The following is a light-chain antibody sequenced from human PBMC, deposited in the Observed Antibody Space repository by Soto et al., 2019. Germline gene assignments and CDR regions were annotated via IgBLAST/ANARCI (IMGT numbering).Light chain of an antibody. CDR1: QSISSW. J-gene: IGKJ2*01. Sequence: DIQMTQSPSTLSASVGDRVTITCRASQSISSWLAWYQQKPGKAPKHLIYKASSLESGVPSRFSGSGSGTEFTLTISSLQPDDFATYYCQQYNSWYTFGQGTKLEIK. CDR2: KAS. V-gene: IGKV1-5*03. CDR3: QQYNSWYT.